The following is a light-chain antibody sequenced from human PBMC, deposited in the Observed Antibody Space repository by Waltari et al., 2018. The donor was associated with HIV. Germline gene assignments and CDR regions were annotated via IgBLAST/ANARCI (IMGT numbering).Light chain of an antibody. J-gene: IGLJ1*01. CDR2: DVS. CDR1: SSDVGRYNY. Sequence: QSALTQPRSVSGYPGQSVTIPCTGTSSDVGRYNYVSWYQHHPGKAPKLMIYDVSKRPSGVPDRFSGSKSGNTASLTISGLQAEDEAAYYCCSYAGSYPSVFGAGTEVTVL. CDR3: CSYAGSYPSV. V-gene: IGLV2-11*02.